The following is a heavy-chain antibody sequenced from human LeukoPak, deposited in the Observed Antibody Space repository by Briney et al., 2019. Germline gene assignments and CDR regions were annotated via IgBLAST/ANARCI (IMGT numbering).Heavy chain of an antibody. CDR1: GGSFSSYY. CDR2: IYTSGST. D-gene: IGHD6-19*01. CDR3: ARDDTSSGWYDYFDY. Sequence: PSETLSLTCAAYGGSFSSYYWSWIRQPAGKGLEWIGRIYTSGSTNYNPSLKSRVTISVDTSKNQFSLKLSSVTAADTAVYYCARDDTSSGWYDYFDYWGQGTLVTVSS. V-gene: IGHV4-4*07. J-gene: IGHJ4*02.